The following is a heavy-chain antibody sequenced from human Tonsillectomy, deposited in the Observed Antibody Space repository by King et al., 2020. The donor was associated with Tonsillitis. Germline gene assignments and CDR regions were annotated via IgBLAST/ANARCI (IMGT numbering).Heavy chain of an antibody. CDR3: AKYDAGFDILTGYYPFDY. Sequence: QLVQSGEGLVQPGGSLSLSCAASGFTFSSYAMSWGRPAPGKGLEWVATMSGSCGSASYADTVRGRFTISIANSKNTLFLQMKSLRAEDTAVYNCAKYDAGFDILTGYYPFDYWGQGTLVTVSS. D-gene: IGHD3-9*01. V-gene: IGHV3-23*04. CDR2: MSGSCGSA. J-gene: IGHJ4*02. CDR1: GFTFSSYA.